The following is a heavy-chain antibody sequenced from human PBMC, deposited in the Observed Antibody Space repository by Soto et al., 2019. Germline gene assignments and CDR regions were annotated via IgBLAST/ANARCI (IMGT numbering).Heavy chain of an antibody. CDR1: GFTFSSYA. CDR3: ARGREVAAAAFDY. D-gene: IGHD6-13*01. V-gene: IGHV3-30-3*01. CDR2: ISYDGSNK. Sequence: QPGGSLRLSCAASGFTFSSYAMHWVRQAPGKGLEWVAVISYDGSNKYYADSVKGRFTISRDNSKNTLYLQMNSLRAADTAVYYCARGREVAAAAFDYWGQGTLVTVSS. J-gene: IGHJ4*02.